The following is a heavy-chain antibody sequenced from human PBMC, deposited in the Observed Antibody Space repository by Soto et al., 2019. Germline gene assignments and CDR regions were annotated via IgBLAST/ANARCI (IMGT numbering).Heavy chain of an antibody. D-gene: IGHD1-26*01. V-gene: IGHV4-30-2*01. CDR3: ARRGVGASRNWFDP. CDR2: IYHSGST. J-gene: IGHJ5*02. Sequence: QLQLQESGSGLVKPSQTLSLTCAVSGGSISSGGYSWSWIRQPPGKGLEWIGYIYHSGSTYYNPSLKRRVNISVDRSKNQFSLKLRSVTAADTAVYYCARRGVGASRNWFDPWGQGTLVTVSS. CDR1: GGSISSGGYS.